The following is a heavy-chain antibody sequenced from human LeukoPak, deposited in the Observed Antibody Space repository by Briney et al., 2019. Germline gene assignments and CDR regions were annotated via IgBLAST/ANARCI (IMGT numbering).Heavy chain of an antibody. CDR2: ISSSSSTI. CDR3: AKGFGSSSREYFDY. V-gene: IGHV3-48*01. Sequence: GGSLRLSCAASGFTFSSYSMNWVRQAPGKGLEWVSYISSSSSTIYYADSVKGRFTISRDNAKNSLYLQMNSLRADDTAVYYCAKGFGSSSREYFDYWGQGTLVTVSS. D-gene: IGHD6-13*01. J-gene: IGHJ4*02. CDR1: GFTFSSYS.